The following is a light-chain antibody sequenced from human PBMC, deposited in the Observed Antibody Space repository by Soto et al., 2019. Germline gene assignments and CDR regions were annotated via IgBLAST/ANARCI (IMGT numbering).Light chain of an antibody. V-gene: IGKV3-11*01. J-gene: IGKJ2*01. CDR2: DAS. CDR1: QSVSSY. CDR3: QQRSNWPPVT. Sequence: EIVLTQSPATLSLSPGERATLSCRASQSVSSYLAWYQQKPGQAPRPLIYDASNRATGIPARFSGSGSGTDFTLTISSLEPEDFAVYYCQQRSNWPPVTFGQATKLEIK.